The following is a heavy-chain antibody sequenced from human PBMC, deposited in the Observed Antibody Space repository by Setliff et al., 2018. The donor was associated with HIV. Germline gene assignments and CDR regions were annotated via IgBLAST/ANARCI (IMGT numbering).Heavy chain of an antibody. CDR1: GFTFNDFS. J-gene: IGHJ4*02. D-gene: IGHD2-2*01. Sequence: GGSLRLSCAASGFTFNDFSMNWVRQAPGKGLEWVSSISPDSTYIYYADSVKGRFTISRDNAKNSLYLQMNSLRAEDTAVYYCTRRYCTSTSCSSPYDYWGRGTLVTVS. CDR2: ISPDSTYI. V-gene: IGHV3-21*01. CDR3: TRRYCTSTSCSSPYDY.